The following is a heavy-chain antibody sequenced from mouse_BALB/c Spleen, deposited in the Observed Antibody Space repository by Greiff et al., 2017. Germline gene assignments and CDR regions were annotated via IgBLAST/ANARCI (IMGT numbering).Heavy chain of an antibody. CDR3: ARGGVRHYWYFDV. J-gene: IGHJ1*01. CDR1: GYAFSSYW. CDR2: IYPGDGDT. V-gene: IGHV1-80*01. Sequence: QVQLKESGAELVRPGSSVKISCKASGYAFSSYWMNWVKQRPGQGLEWIGQIYPGDGDTNYNGKFKGKATLTADKSSSTAYMQLSSLTSEDSAVYFCARGGVRHYWYFDVWGAGTTVTVSS. D-gene: IGHD2-14*01.